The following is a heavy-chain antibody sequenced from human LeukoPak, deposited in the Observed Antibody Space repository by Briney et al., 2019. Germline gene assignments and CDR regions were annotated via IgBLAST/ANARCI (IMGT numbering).Heavy chain of an antibody. CDR3: ARDSGSSGWNGAPWYFDL. V-gene: IGHV4-59*01. D-gene: IGHD6-19*01. Sequence: SETLSLTCTVSGGSISSYYWSWIRQPPGKGLEWIGYIYYSGSTNYNPSLKSRVTISVDTSKNQFSLKLSSVTAADTAVYYCARDSGSSGWNGAPWYFDLWGRGTLVTV. CDR2: IYYSGST. CDR1: GGSISSYY. J-gene: IGHJ2*01.